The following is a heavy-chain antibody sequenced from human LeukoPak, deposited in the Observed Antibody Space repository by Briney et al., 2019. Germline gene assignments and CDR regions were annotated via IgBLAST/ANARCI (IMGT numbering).Heavy chain of an antibody. V-gene: IGHV3-11*06. CDR3: ARGTGTTAYFDY. J-gene: IGHJ4*02. Sequence: KAGGSLRLSCAASGFTFSDYYMSWLRQAPGKGLEWVSYISGSSGYTKYADSVKGRFTISRDNAKNSLYLQVNSLRAEDTAVYYCARGTGTTAYFDYWGQGTLVTVSS. D-gene: IGHD1-1*01. CDR2: ISGSSGYT. CDR1: GFTFSDYY.